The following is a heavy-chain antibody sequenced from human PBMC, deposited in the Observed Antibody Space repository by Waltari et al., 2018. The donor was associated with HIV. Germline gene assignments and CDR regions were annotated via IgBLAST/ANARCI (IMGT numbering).Heavy chain of an antibody. CDR2: ISSDGSTT. CDR1: GFTFRRSW. CDR3: ARENTMTYYDALDI. D-gene: IGHD4-17*01. V-gene: IGHV3-74*01. Sequence: EVQLVESGGGLVQPGGSLRLSCEASGFTFRRSWMHWVRQAPGKGLLWVSCISSDGSTTNYADSVKGRLTISRDNAKNTLYLQMNSLRADDTAVYYCARENTMTYYDALDIWGQGTMVTVSS. J-gene: IGHJ3*02.